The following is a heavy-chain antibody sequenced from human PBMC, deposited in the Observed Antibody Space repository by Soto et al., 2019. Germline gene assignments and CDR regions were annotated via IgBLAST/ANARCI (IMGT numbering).Heavy chain of an antibody. CDR3: AKSQHIGVVIARQGGVSDAFDT. CDR2: ISGSGGST. CDR1: GFTFSSYA. J-gene: IGHJ3*02. D-gene: IGHD2-21*01. Sequence: GGSLRLSCAASGFTFSSYAMSWVRQAPGKGLEWVSAISGSGGSTYYADSVKGRFTISRDNSKNTLYLQMNSLRAEDTAVYYCAKSQHIGVVIARQGGVSDAFDTWGQGTMVTVSS. V-gene: IGHV3-23*01.